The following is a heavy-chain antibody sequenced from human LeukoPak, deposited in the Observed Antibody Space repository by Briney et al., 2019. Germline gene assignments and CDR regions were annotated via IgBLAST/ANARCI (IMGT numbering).Heavy chain of an antibody. Sequence: SETLSLTCTVSGGSISSYYWSRLRQPPGKGLEWIGYIYYSGSTNYNPSLKSRVTISVDTSKNQFSLKLSSVTAADTAVYYCARDGDYYDSSGYCFDYWGQGTLVTVSS. D-gene: IGHD3-22*01. CDR3: ARDGDYYDSSGYCFDY. CDR1: GGSISSYY. J-gene: IGHJ4*02. CDR2: IYYSGST. V-gene: IGHV4-59*01.